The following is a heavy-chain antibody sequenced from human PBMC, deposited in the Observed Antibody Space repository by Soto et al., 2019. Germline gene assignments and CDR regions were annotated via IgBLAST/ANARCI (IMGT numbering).Heavy chain of an antibody. V-gene: IGHV1-69*13. Sequence: VKVACKASGGTFSSYAISWVRQAPGQGLEWMGGIIPIFGTANYAQKFQGRVTITADESTSTAYMELSSLRSEDTAVYYCARDASVVVTDYYYYGMDVWGQGTTVTVSS. CDR2: IIPIFGTA. CDR3: ARDASVVVTDYYYYGMDV. D-gene: IGHD3-22*01. CDR1: GGTFSSYA. J-gene: IGHJ6*02.